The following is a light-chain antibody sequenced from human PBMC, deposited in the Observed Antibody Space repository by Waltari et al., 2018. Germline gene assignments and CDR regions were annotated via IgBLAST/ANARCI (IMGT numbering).Light chain of an antibody. CDR1: SSDDGGYNS. Sequence: QSALTQPASVSGSPGQSITIPCTGTSSDDGGYNSVSWEQQNPGKAPKLMIYDVSNRPSGVSNRFSGSKSGNTASLTISGLQAEDEADYYCSSYTSSSTPYYVFGTGTKVTVL. V-gene: IGLV2-14*03. CDR2: DVS. J-gene: IGLJ1*01. CDR3: SSYTSSSTPYYV.